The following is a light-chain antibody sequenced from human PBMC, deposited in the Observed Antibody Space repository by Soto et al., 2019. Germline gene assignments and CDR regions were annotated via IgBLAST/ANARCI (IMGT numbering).Light chain of an antibody. CDR1: SSDVGGYNY. Sequence: QAALTQPRSVSWYPGQSVAIFCTGTSSDVGGYNYVSWYQQHPGKAPRVIIYDVTKRPSGVPDRFSGSKSGSTASLTISGLQAEDEADYYCCSYAGGPYVFGPGTKVTVL. J-gene: IGLJ1*01. CDR3: CSYAGGPYV. CDR2: DVT. V-gene: IGLV2-11*01.